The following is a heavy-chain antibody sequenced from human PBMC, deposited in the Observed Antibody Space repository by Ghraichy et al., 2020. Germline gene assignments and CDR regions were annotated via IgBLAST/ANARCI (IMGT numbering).Heavy chain of an antibody. V-gene: IGHV4-59*12. CDR3: ARGYCSSTSCYYYYGMDV. CDR1: GGSISSYY. CDR2: IYYSGST. D-gene: IGHD2-2*01. J-gene: IGHJ6*02. Sequence: SETLSLTCTVSGGSISSYYWSWIRQPPGKGLEWIGYIYYSGSTNYNPSLKSRVTISVDTSKNQFSLKLSSVTAADTAVYYCARGYCSSTSCYYYYGMDVWGQGTTVTVSS.